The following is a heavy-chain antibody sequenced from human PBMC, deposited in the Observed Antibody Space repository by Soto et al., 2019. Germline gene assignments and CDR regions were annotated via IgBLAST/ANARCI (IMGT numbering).Heavy chain of an antibody. CDR1: GGSISSYY. J-gene: IGHJ5*02. V-gene: IGHV4-59*01. CDR2: IYYSGST. Sequence: SETLSLTCTVSGGSISSYYWSWIRQPPGKGLEWIGYIYYSGSTNYNPSLKSRVTISVDTSKNQFSLKLSSVTAADTVVYYCARDRSHSSSWNWFDPWGQGTLVTVSS. CDR3: ARDRSHSSSWNWFDP. D-gene: IGHD6-6*01.